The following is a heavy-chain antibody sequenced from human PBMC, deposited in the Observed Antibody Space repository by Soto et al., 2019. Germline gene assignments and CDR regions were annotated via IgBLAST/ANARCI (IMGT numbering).Heavy chain of an antibody. D-gene: IGHD3-10*01. V-gene: IGHV1-2*02. CDR2: INPNSGGT. J-gene: IGHJ4*02. Sequence: ASVKVSCKASGYTFTGYYMHCVRQAPGQGLEWMGWINPNSGGTNYAQKFQGRVTMTRDTSISTAYMELSRLRSDDTAVYYCARSMVRGVIIRDYWGQGTLVTVSS. CDR3: ARSMVRGVIIRDY. CDR1: GYTFTGYY.